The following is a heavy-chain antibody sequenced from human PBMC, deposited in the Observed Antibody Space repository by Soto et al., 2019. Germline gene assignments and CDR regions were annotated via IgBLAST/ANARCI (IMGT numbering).Heavy chain of an antibody. J-gene: IGHJ4*01. CDR1: SRYISTSSSY. CDR3: GAQDYGAKGYSFVN. CDR2: TYYSGNT. V-gene: IGHV4-39*01. D-gene: IGHD4-17*01. Sequence: PSETLSLTCTVSSRYISTSSSYWGWIRKPPGKGLGWIGSTYYSGNTYSNPSLMSGATLSIDTSKTQLSLKLNSVTAADTAVYYCGAQDYGAKGYSFVNWVHGTWVTLSS.